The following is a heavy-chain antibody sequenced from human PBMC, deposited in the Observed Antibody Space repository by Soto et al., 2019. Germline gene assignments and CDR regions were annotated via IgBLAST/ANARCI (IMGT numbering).Heavy chain of an antibody. D-gene: IGHD3-16*01. Sequence: VPGACTTSVGSFLSYASIWVGRSPGRGLEWMGGIIPIFGTANYAQKFQGRVTSTADKSTSTAYMELSSLRSEDTAVYYCASWLTPAIPSPIWSMDVWGQRTTVTVSS. CDR2: IIPIFGTA. J-gene: IGHJ6*02. V-gene: IGHV1-69*06. CDR3: ASWLTPAIPSPIWSMDV. CDR1: VGSFLSYA.